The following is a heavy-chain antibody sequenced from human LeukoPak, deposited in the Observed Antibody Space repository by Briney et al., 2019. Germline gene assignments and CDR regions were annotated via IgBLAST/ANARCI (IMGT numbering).Heavy chain of an antibody. J-gene: IGHJ4*02. CDR1: GGSISRDY. V-gene: IGHV4-59*08. Sequence: SETLSLTCTVSGGSISRDYWSWIRQPPGKGLEWIGSVYYSGSTYYNPSLKSRVTISIDTSKNQFSLKVSSVTATDTAVYYCARLLVVEGFDFWGQGTLVTVSS. CDR3: ARLLVVEGFDF. CDR2: VYYSGST. D-gene: IGHD2-2*01.